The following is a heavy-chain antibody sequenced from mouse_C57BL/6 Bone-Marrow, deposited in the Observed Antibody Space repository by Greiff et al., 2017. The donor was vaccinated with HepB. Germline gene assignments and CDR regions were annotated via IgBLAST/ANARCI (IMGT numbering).Heavy chain of an antibody. CDR3: TRTGSTMITGSAMDY. CDR1: GFTFSSYA. V-gene: IGHV5-9-1*02. D-gene: IGHD2-4*01. J-gene: IGHJ4*01. Sequence: EVMLVESGEGLVKPGGSLKLSCAASGFTFSSYAMSWVRQTPEKRLEWVAYISSGGDYIYYADTVKGRFTISRDNARNTLYLQMSSLKSEDTAMYYGTRTGSTMITGSAMDYWGQGTSVTVSS. CDR2: ISSGGDYI.